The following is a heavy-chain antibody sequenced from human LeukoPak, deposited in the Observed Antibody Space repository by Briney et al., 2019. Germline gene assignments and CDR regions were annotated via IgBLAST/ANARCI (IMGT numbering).Heavy chain of an antibody. CDR2: IYYSGST. D-gene: IGHD1-26*01. CDR3: ARGDSGSRPLDAFDI. J-gene: IGHJ3*02. CDR1: GGSISSGDYY. Sequence: SQTLSLTCTVSGGSISSGDYYWSWIRQPPEKGLEWIGYIYYSGSTYYNPSLKSRVTISVDTSKNQFSLKLSSVTAADTAVYYCARGDSGSRPLDAFDIWGQGTMVTVSS. V-gene: IGHV4-30-4*08.